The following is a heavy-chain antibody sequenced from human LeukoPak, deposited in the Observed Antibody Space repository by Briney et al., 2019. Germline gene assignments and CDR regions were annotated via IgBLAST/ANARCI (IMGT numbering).Heavy chain of an antibody. D-gene: IGHD4-17*01. CDR2: ISGAGGST. CDR3: AKGHTDYGTGFDL. J-gene: IGHJ4*02. V-gene: IGHV3-23*01. Sequence: GGSLRLSCAASGFTFSSFAMSWVRQAPGKGLESFSLISGAGGSTNYADSVKGRFTISRDNSKNTLYLQMNSLRAEDTAVYYCAKGHTDYGTGFDLWGEGTLVTVSS. CDR1: GFTFSSFA.